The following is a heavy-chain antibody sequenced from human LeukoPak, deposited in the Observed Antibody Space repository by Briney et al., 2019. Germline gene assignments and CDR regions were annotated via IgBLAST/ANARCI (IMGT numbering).Heavy chain of an antibody. Sequence: SGTLSLTCAVSGGSISSSNWWSWVRQPPGKGLEWIGEIYHSGSTNYNPSLKSRVTISVDKSKNQFSLKLSSVTAADTAVYYCARGLSYYDILTGGFDPWGQGTLVTVSS. CDR2: IYHSGST. J-gene: IGHJ5*02. V-gene: IGHV4-4*02. CDR3: ARGLSYYDILTGGFDP. CDR1: GGSISSSNW. D-gene: IGHD3-9*01.